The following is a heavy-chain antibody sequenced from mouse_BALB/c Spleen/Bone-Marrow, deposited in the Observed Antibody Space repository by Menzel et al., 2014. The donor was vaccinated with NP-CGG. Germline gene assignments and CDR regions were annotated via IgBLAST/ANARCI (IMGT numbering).Heavy chain of an antibody. CDR1: GFTFTNYW. CDR3: ALCGGRIEVAY. D-gene: IGHD6-1*01. Sequence: QVHVKQPGAEFVKPGASVKLSCKASGFTFTNYWMHWVKQRPGQGLEWIGEVDPSDSYIQYNQKSKGKATLTVDKSSSTAYMLLISLTSEDSAVYFCALCGGRIEVAYWGQGTLVTVST. V-gene: IGHV1-69*02. CDR2: VDPSDSYI. J-gene: IGHJ3*01.